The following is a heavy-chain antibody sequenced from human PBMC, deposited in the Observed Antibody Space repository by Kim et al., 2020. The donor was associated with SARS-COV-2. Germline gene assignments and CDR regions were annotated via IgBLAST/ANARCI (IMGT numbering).Heavy chain of an antibody. V-gene: IGHV3-21*01. D-gene: IGHD3-9*01. CDR1: GFTFSSYS. CDR2: ISSSSRYI. Sequence: GGSLRLSCAASGFTFSSYSMNWVRQAPGKGLEWVSSISSSSRYIYYADSLKGRFTISRDNAKNSLYLQMNSRRAEDTAVYSGARDQHYDIFTGYYFHWGQGTLVTVSS. CDR3: ARDQHYDIFTGYYFH. J-gene: IGHJ4*02.